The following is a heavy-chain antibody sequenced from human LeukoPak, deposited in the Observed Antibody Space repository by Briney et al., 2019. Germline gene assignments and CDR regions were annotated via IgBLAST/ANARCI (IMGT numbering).Heavy chain of an antibody. CDR2: ISYDGSNK. CDR3: ARWTYYSSGSYGMDV. V-gene: IGHV3-30*03. D-gene: IGHD3-10*01. Sequence: GRSLRLSCAASGFTFSSYGMHWVRQAPGKGLEWVAVISYDGSNKYYADSVKGRFTISRDNAKNSLYLQMNSLRAEDTAVYYCARWTYYSSGSYGMDVWGQGTTVTVSS. CDR1: GFTFSSYG. J-gene: IGHJ6*02.